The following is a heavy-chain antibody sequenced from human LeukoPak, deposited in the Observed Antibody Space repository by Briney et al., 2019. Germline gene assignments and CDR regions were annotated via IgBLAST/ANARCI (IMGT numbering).Heavy chain of an antibody. CDR1: GFTFDDYA. Sequence: PGRSLRLSCAASGFTFDDYAMHWVRQAPGKGLEWVSGISWNSGSIGYADSVKGRFTISRDNSKNTLYLQMNSLRAEDTAVYYCVRGGRVVVLDAFDIWGQGTMVTVSS. CDR2: ISWNSGSI. V-gene: IGHV3-9*01. CDR3: VRGGRVVVLDAFDI. D-gene: IGHD3-22*01. J-gene: IGHJ3*02.